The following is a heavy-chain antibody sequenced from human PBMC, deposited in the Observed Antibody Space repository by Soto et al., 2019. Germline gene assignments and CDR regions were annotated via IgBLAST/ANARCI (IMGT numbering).Heavy chain of an antibody. D-gene: IGHD2-15*01. CDR1: GYSFTSYW. CDR3: ARPSYHCSGGRCPLVY. CDR2: IYPGDSDT. V-gene: IGHV5-51*01. J-gene: IGHJ4*01. Sequence: GESLKISCKGSGYSFTSYWIGWVRQMPGKGLEWMGIIYPGDSDTRYSPSFQGQVTISADKSISTAYLQWSSLKASDTAMYYCARPSYHCSGGRCPLVYWGHGTLVTVSS.